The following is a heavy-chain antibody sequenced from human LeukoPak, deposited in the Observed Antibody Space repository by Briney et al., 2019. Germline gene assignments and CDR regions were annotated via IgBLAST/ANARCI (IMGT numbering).Heavy chain of an antibody. V-gene: IGHV3-21*01. CDR2: ISYTGTYI. CDR3: ARRWWQQLVVTLFDY. D-gene: IGHD6-13*01. J-gene: IGHJ4*02. Sequence: GGSLRLSCAASAFSLNAYNMNWVRQAPGKGLEWVSSISYTGTYIYYADSVKGRFTISRDNAKNSLYLQMNSLRAEDTAVYYCARRWWQQLVVTLFDYWGQGTLVTVSS. CDR1: AFSLNAYN.